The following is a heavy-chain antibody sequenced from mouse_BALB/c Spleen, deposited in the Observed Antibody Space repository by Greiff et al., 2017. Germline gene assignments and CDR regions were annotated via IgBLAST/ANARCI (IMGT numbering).Heavy chain of an antibody. CDR2: ISDGGSYT. Sequence: DVMLVESGGGLVKPGGSLKLSCAASGFTFSDYYMYWVRQTPEKRLEWVATISDGGSYTYYPDSVKGRFTISRDNAKNNLYLQMSSLKSEDTAMYYCARDRSYDYDGAWFAYWGQGTLVTVSA. CDR3: ARDRSYDYDGAWFAY. CDR1: GFTFSDYY. J-gene: IGHJ3*01. D-gene: IGHD2-4*01. V-gene: IGHV5-4*02.